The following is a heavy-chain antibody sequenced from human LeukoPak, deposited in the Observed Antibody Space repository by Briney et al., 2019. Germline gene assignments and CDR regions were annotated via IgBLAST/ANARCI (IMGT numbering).Heavy chain of an antibody. D-gene: IGHD3-22*01. CDR3: ATSYDSLGFGAFDI. Sequence: GGSLRLSCAASGVIVSTNYMSWVRQAPGKGLEWVSVIYSGGSTFYADSVKGRFIISRDKSKNTLYLQMNSLRVEDTAVYSCATSYDSLGFGAFDIWGQGTMITVSS. J-gene: IGHJ3*02. V-gene: IGHV3-53*01. CDR1: GVIVSTNY. CDR2: IYSGGST.